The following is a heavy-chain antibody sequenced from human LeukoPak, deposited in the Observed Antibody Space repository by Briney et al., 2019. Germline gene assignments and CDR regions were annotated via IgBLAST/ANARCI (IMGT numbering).Heavy chain of an antibody. CDR2: ISALGGST. V-gene: IGHV3-23*01. J-gene: IGHJ5*02. CDR1: GFTFSNYS. CDR3: AKDRGSSHYGISVRGRNCFAP. D-gene: IGHD3-16*01. Sequence: GGSLRLSCAASGFTFSNYSMSRVRQAPGKGLEWVSGISALGGSTYYADSVKGRFTISRDSSKSTLYVQMNSLRAEDTAVYYCAKDRGSSHYGISVRGRNCFAPWGQGTLVTVSS.